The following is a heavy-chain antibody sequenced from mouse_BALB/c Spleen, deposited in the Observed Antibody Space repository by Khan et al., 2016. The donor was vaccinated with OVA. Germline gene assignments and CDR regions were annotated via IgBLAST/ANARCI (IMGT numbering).Heavy chain of an antibody. D-gene: IGHD3-3*01. CDR2: IWAGGST. CDR3: ARSKYLARY. CDR1: GYSLTRYG. Sequence: QVQLQQSGPGLVAPSQSLSITCTVYGYSLTRYGVHWVRQPPGKGLEWLGLIWAGGSTNYNWALMSRLSISIDNSKSRVFLIMNSLQTDDTALYYCARSKYLARYWGQGTTLTVSS. V-gene: IGHV2-9*02. J-gene: IGHJ2*01.